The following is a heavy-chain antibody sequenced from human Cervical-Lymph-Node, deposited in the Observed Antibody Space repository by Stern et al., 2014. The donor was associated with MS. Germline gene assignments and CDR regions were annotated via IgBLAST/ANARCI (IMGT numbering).Heavy chain of an antibody. V-gene: IGHV3-48*01. CDR1: GFTFSNYN. Sequence: EVQLVESGGGLVQPGGSLRLSCSASGFTFSNYNMHWVRPAPGKGPEWVSYISSSDTTMYYADSVKGRFTISRDNAKHSLYLQMNSLRAEDTAVYYCASRSATGRYFDYWGQGTLVTVSS. CDR3: ASRSATGRYFDY. D-gene: IGHD2/OR15-2a*01. J-gene: IGHJ4*02. CDR2: ISSSDTTM.